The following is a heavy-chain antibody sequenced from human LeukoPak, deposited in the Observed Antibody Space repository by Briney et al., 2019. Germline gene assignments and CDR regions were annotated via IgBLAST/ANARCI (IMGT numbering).Heavy chain of an antibody. CDR3: ARVDWDCTGGSCYRWFDP. V-gene: IGHV4-59*01. CDR2: IYYSGST. CDR1: GGSISSYY. Sequence: SETLSLTCTVSGGSISSYYWSWIRQPPGKGLEWIGYIYYSGSTNCNPPLKSRVTISVDTSKNHFSLKLTSVTAADTAVYYCARVDWDCTGGSCYRWFDPWGQGTLVTVSS. D-gene: IGHD2-15*01. J-gene: IGHJ5*02.